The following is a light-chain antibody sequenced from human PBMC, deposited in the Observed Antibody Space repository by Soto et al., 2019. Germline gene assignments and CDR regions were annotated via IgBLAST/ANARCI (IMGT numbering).Light chain of an antibody. J-gene: IGKJ5*01. CDR3: QQYSTSHIT. Sequence: EIVLTQSPATLSLSPGERATLSCRASQSVTSLLGWYHQKPGQAPRLLIYGASSRATGIPDRFSGSGSGTDFTLTLSRLEPEDFAVYYCQQYSTSHITFGQGTRLEIK. CDR2: GAS. V-gene: IGKV3-20*01. CDR1: QSVTSL.